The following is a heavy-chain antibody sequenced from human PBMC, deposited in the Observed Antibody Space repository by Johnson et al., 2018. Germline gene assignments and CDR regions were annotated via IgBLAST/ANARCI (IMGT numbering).Heavy chain of an antibody. CDR1: GFPFNAYG. Sequence: QVQLVQSGGGVVQHGRSLRLSCAASGFPFNAYGMHWVRQAPGKGLEWVAVIAYDGTNKYYVDSVKGRFTISRDNSKNTLYLQMNSLRAEDTAVYYCTTVEREVTTFSYNDYYMDVWGRGTTVTVSS. V-gene: IGHV3-30*03. CDR3: TTVEREVTTFSYNDYYMDV. D-gene: IGHD4-17*01. J-gene: IGHJ6*03. CDR2: IAYDGTNK.